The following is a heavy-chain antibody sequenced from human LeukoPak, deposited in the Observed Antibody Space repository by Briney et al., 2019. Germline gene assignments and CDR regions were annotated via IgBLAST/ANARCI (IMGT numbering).Heavy chain of an antibody. Sequence: PGGSLRLSCAASGFTFSSYSMNWVRQAPGKGLEWVSFISSSSSYIYYADSVKGRFIISRDNAKNSLYLQMNSLRAEDTAVYYCARGTGPVDYWGQGTLVTVSS. D-gene: IGHD1-1*01. J-gene: IGHJ4*02. V-gene: IGHV3-21*01. CDR2: ISSSSSYI. CDR3: ARGTGPVDY. CDR1: GFTFSSYS.